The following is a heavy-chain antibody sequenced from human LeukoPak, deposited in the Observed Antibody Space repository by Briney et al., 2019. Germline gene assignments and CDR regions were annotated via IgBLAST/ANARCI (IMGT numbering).Heavy chain of an antibody. J-gene: IGHJ4*02. CDR1: AFTFSSYA. CDR2: IVGSGVNT. CDR3: AKDSTIFGANTHFEY. D-gene: IGHD3-3*01. Sequence: GGSLRLSCAASAFTFSSYALSWVRQAPGKGLEWVSAIVGSGVNTYYADSVKGRFTISRDNSKNTLYLQMNSLRVEDTAVYYCAKDSTIFGANTHFEYWGQGTLVTVSS. V-gene: IGHV3-23*01.